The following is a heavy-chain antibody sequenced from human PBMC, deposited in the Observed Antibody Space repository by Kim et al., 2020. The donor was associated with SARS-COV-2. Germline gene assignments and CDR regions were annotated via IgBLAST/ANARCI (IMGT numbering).Heavy chain of an antibody. D-gene: IGHD6-19*01. CDR3: ARMGSSGWFESAFDI. V-gene: IGHV4-59*01. Sequence: PSLRSRVTRSVDTSKNQFSLKLNSVTAADTAVYSCARMGSSGWFESAFDIWGQGTMVTVSS. J-gene: IGHJ3*02.